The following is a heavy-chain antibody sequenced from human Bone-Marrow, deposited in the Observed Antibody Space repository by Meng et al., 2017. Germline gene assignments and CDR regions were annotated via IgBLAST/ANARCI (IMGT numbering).Heavy chain of an antibody. J-gene: IGHJ4*02. D-gene: IGHD6-13*01. V-gene: IGHV3-23*01. CDR2: ISGSGGST. CDR1: GFTFSSYA. CDR3: AKDQYSSSWGPVDYFDY. Sequence: GESLKISCAASGFTFSSYAMSWVRQAPGKGLEWVSAISGSGGSTYYADSVKGRFTISRDKSKNTLYLQMNSLRAEDTDVYYCAKDQYSSSWGPVDYFDYWGQGTLVTVSS.